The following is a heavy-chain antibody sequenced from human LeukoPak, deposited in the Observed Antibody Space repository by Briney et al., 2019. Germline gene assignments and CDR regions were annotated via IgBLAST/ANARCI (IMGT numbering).Heavy chain of an antibody. V-gene: IGHV4-31*03. Sequence: SETLSLTCTVSGGSISSGGYYWSWIRQHPGKGLEWIGYIYYSGSTYYNPSLKSRVTISVDTSKNQFSLKLSSVTAAGTAVYYCAREGYYYDSSGYYPFDYWGQGTLVTVSS. D-gene: IGHD3-22*01. CDR3: AREGYYYDSSGYYPFDY. J-gene: IGHJ4*02. CDR1: GGSISSGGYY. CDR2: IYYSGST.